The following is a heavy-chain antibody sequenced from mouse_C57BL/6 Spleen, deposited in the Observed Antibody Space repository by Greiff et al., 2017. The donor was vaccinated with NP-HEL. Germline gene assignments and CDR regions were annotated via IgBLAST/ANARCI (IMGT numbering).Heavy chain of an antibody. CDR1: GFNIKDDY. Sequence: VQLQQSGAELVRPGASVKLSCTASGFNIKDDYMHWVKQRPEQGLEWIGWIDPENGDTEYASKFQGKATITADTSSNTAYLQLSSLTSEDTAVYYCTLITTVGRPYWGQGTLVTVSA. V-gene: IGHV14-4*01. CDR2: IDPENGDT. J-gene: IGHJ3*01. CDR3: TLITTVGRPY. D-gene: IGHD1-1*01.